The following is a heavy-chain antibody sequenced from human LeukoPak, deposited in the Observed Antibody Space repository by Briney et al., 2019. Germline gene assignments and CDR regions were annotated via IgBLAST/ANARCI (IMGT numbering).Heavy chain of an antibody. CDR2: INPNIGGT. CDR3: AREGAKGSGYNFDY. Sequence: ASVRVSCGASGYTFTGYYVHWVRQAPGQGLEWMGWINPNIGGTNYSQKFQGRVTMTRDTSISTAYMELTRLRSDDTAIYYCAREGAKGSGYNFDYWGQGTLVTVSS. D-gene: IGHD5-24*01. V-gene: IGHV1-2*02. J-gene: IGHJ4*02. CDR1: GYTFTGYY.